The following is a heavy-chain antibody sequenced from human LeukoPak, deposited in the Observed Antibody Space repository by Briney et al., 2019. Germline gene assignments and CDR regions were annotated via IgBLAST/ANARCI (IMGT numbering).Heavy chain of an antibody. CDR1: GGTFSGYA. Sequence: SVKVSCKASGGTFSGYAISWVRQAPGQGLEWMGRIIPIFGTANYAQKFQGRVTITTDESTSTAYMELSSLRSEDTAVYYCARGRYYDSSGYLDYWGQGTLVTVSS. CDR3: ARGRYYDSSGYLDY. J-gene: IGHJ4*02. V-gene: IGHV1-69*05. D-gene: IGHD3-22*01. CDR2: IIPIFGTA.